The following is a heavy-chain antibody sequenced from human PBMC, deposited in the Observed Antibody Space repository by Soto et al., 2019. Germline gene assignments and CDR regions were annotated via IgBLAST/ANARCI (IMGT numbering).Heavy chain of an antibody. V-gene: IGHV3-33*01. CDR3: GSVRFGELWRVFDY. D-gene: IGHD3-10*01. CDR2: IWYDGSNK. Sequence: QVQLVESGGGVVQPGRSLRLSCAESGFTFSSYGMHWVRQAPGKGLEWVAVIWYDGSNKYYADSVKGRFTISRDNSKNTLYLQMTSLRAEDTAVYYCGSVRFGELWRVFDYWGQGTLVTVSS. J-gene: IGHJ4*02. CDR1: GFTFSSYG.